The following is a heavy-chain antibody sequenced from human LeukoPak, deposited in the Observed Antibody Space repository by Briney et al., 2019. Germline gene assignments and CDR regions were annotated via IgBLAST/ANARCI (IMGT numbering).Heavy chain of an antibody. CDR1: GFTVSSNY. CDR3: ARDGPEYDSSGYYYLDY. CDR2: IYSGGST. D-gene: IGHD3-22*01. V-gene: IGHV3-53*01. Sequence: GGSLRLSCAASGFTVSSNYMSWVRQAPGKGLEWGSVIYSGGSTYYADSVKGRFTISRDNAKNSLYLQMNSLRAEDTAVYYCARDGPEYDSSGYYYLDYWGQETLVTVSS. J-gene: IGHJ4*02.